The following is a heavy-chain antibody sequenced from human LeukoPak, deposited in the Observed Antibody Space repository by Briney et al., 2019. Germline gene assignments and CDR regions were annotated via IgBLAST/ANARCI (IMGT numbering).Heavy chain of an antibody. CDR2: ISSSSSYI. V-gene: IGHV3-21*01. CDR1: GFTSSSYS. D-gene: IGHD6-13*01. CDR3: AKDGGAAGLFDY. Sequence: PGGSLRLSCAASGFTSSSYSMNWVRQAPGKGLEWVSSISSSSSYIYYADSVKGRFTISRDNAKNSLYLQMNSLRAEDTAVYYCAKDGGAAGLFDYWGQGTLVTVSS. J-gene: IGHJ4*02.